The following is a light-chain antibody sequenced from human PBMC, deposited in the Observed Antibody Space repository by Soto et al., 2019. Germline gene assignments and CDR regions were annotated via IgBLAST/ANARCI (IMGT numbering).Light chain of an antibody. CDR3: KQRSNWPRT. Sequence: EIVLTQSPATLSLSPGERATLSCRASQSVSSYLAWYQQKPGQAPRLLIYDASNRATSIPARFSVSGSGTYLTLTISSLGPEDFAIYYCKQRSNWPRTFGQGNKVQIK. J-gene: IGKJ1*01. V-gene: IGKV3-11*01. CDR1: QSVSSY. CDR2: DAS.